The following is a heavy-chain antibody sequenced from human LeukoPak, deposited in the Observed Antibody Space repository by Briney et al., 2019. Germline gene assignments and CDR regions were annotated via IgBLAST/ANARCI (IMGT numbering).Heavy chain of an antibody. CDR3: ARHHYYAGATFDI. CDR2: IYYSGST. Sequence: SQTLSLTCTVSGGSISSGGYYWSWIRQHPGKGLEWIGYIYYSGSTYYNPSLKSRVTISLDTSKNLFSLKLSSVTAADTAVYYCARHHYYAGATFDIWGQGTMVTVSS. J-gene: IGHJ3*02. V-gene: IGHV4-31*03. CDR1: GGSISSGGYY. D-gene: IGHD3-10*01.